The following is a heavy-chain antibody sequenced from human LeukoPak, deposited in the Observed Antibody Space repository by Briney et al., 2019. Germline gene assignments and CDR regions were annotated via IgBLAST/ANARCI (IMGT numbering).Heavy chain of an antibody. D-gene: IGHD4-17*01. CDR1: GFTFSSYA. V-gene: IGHV3-23*01. J-gene: IGHJ6*03. Sequence: GGSLRLSCAASGFTFSSYAMSWVRQAPGKGLEWVSAISGSGGSTYYADSVKGRFTISRDNSKNTLYLQMNSLRAEDTAVYYCARDPATVTTVYYYYYMDVWGKGTTVTVSS. CDR2: ISGSGGST. CDR3: ARDPATVTTVYYYYYMDV.